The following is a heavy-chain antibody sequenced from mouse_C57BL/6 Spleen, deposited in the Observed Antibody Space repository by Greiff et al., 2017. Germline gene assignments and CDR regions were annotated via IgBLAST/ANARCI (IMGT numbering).Heavy chain of an antibody. CDR3: TRALLYDAFRN. Sequence: EVKLQESGAGLVKPGGSLKLSCAASGFTFSSYAMSWVRQTPEKRLEWVAYISSGGDYSYYADTVKGRFTISRDNARNALYLLMSSLKSEDTAMYYCTRALLYDAFRNWGKGTTLTAS. D-gene: IGHD2-1*01. CDR2: ISSGGDYS. CDR1: GFTFSSYA. J-gene: IGHJ2*01. V-gene: IGHV5-9-1*02.